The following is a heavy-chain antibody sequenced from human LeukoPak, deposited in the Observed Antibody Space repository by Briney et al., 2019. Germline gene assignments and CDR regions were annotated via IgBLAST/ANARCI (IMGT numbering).Heavy chain of an antibody. CDR3: ARVGPPRLEWTPFDY. Sequence: ASVKVSCKASGGTFSSYAISWVRQAPGQGPEWMGGIIPIFGTANYAQKFQGRVTITADESTSTAYMELSSLRSEDTAVYYCARVGPPRLEWTPFDYWGQGTLVTVSS. CDR2: IIPIFGTA. D-gene: IGHD3-3*01. CDR1: GGTFSSYA. V-gene: IGHV1-69*13. J-gene: IGHJ4*02.